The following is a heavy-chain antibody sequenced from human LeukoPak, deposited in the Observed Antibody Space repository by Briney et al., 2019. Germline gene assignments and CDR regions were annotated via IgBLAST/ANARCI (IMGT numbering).Heavy chain of an antibody. D-gene: IGHD6-19*01. CDR2: IHPSNSKT. V-gene: IGHV5-51*01. CDR3: ARGGQAVPGQRFDY. Sequence: GESLKISCKSSGYRFSNFWIAWVRPMPGKGLEWMGIIHPSNSKTRYSPSCEDEVTIAADKSISTVYLQWSSPKTSDSAIYYCARGGQAVPGQRFDYWGQGTLVTVS. J-gene: IGHJ4*02. CDR1: GYRFSNFW.